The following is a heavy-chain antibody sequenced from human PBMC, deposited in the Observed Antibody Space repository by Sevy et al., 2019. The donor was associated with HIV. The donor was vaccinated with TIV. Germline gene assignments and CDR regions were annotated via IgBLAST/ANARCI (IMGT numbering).Heavy chain of an antibody. Sequence: ASVKVSCKASGGTFSNYGFHWVRQAPGQGLEWMGGIIPIFGTPNYAQQFQGRVTITADESTSTAYMKLSSLTSDYTAVYYCATSVTTGTTSHFDSWGQGTLVTVSS. CDR2: IIPIFGTP. V-gene: IGHV1-69*13. J-gene: IGHJ4*02. D-gene: IGHD1-1*01. CDR3: ATSVTTGTTSHFDS. CDR1: GGTFSNYG.